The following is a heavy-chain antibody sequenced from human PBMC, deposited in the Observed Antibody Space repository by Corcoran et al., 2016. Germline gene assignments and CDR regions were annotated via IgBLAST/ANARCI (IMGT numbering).Heavy chain of an antibody. CDR1: GFTFSSYG. D-gene: IGHD6-25*01. Sequence: QVHLEESGGGVVQPGRSLRLSCAASGFTFSSYGMHWVRQAPGKGLEWVAVIWYDGSKKYYADSVKGRFTISRDNSKNTLYRQMNSLGAEETAVCYGARDRGGGDYYYGMDVWGQGTTVTVSS. CDR2: IWYDGSKK. J-gene: IGHJ6*02. V-gene: IGHV3-33*01. CDR3: ARDRGGGDYYYGMDV.